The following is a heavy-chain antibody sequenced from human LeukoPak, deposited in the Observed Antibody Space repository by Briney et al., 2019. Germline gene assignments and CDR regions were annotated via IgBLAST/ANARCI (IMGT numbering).Heavy chain of an antibody. Sequence: GGSLRLSCAVSGFTFSGHWMFWVRQAPGKGLEWVGHIKNKTDGGTIDYAAPVKGRFTISRDDSKNTLYLQMNSLKTEDTAVYYCTHLTSSSWYKGPYYYSYYYMDVWGKGTTVTVSS. J-gene: IGHJ6*03. CDR1: GFTFSGHW. CDR3: THLTSSSWYKGPYYYSYYYMDV. V-gene: IGHV3-15*01. D-gene: IGHD6-13*01. CDR2: IKNKTDGGTI.